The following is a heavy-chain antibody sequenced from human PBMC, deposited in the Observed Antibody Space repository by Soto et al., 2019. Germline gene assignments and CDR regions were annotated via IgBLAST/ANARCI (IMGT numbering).Heavy chain of an antibody. V-gene: IGHV3-48*03. J-gene: IGHJ6*04. D-gene: IGHD2-2*02. CDR1: GLTFSSYE. Sequence: RGSLRLSCAASGLTFSSYEMNWVRQAPGKGLEWVSYISSSGSTIYYADSVKGRFTISRDNAKNSLYLQMNSLRAEDTAVYYCARGRCSSTSCYTYYYYGMDVWGKGTTVTVSS. CDR3: ARGRCSSTSCYTYYYYGMDV. CDR2: ISSSGSTI.